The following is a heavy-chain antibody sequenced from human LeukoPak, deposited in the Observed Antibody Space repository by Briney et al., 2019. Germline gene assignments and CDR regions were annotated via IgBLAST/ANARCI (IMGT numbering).Heavy chain of an antibody. J-gene: IGHJ3*02. D-gene: IGHD3/OR15-3a*01. Sequence: PSETLSLTCTVSGDSISNYYWSWIRQPPGKGLEWIGYVSYSGSTNYNPSLKSRVTISGDTSKNQFCLKLTSVTAADTAVYYCARGGDWDDAFDICGQGTMVTVSS. CDR2: VSYSGST. CDR3: ARGGDWDDAFDI. CDR1: GDSISNYY. V-gene: IGHV4-59*01.